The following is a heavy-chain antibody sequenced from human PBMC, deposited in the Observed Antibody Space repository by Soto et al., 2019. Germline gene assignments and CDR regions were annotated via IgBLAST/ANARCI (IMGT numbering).Heavy chain of an antibody. CDR2: IYYSGST. Sequence: QVQLQESGPGLVKPSETLSLTCSVSGGSIRSYYWSWIRQPPGKGLEWIGYIYYSGSTNHNPSLKSRVPXPVPTXXNQCSLTLSSVTAADTAVYYCARTLAAAGTRTLDIWGQGTLVTVSS. J-gene: IGHJ3*02. CDR1: GGSIRSYY. CDR3: ARTLAAAGTRTLDI. V-gene: IGHV4-59*01. D-gene: IGHD6-13*01.